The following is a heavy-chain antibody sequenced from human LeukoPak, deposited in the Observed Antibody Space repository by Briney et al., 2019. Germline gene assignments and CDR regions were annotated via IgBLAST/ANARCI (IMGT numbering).Heavy chain of an antibody. CDR2: INDSGRT. CDR1: GGSFSNYY. CDR3: ARRWNYGRNYYIDV. D-gene: IGHD1-7*01. V-gene: IGHV4-34*01. Sequence: SEALSPPFAVHGGSFSNYYWGWIPPPPREGLGWNGEINDSGRTNYNPSLMSRVTVSVDTSKKQFSLRLTSVTATDTAVYYCARRWNYGRNYYIDVWGKGATVSVSS. J-gene: IGHJ6*03.